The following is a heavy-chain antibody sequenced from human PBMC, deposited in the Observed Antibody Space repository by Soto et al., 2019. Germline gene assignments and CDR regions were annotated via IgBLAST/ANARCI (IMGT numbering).Heavy chain of an antibody. CDR2: IIPIVDIA. D-gene: IGHD3-10*01. J-gene: IGHJ4*02. CDR3: ARDYYYGSGSSMDIFDY. CDR1: GFTFSTYT. V-gene: IGHV1-69*02. Sequence: QVQLVQSGAEVKKPGSSVKVSCKASGFTFSTYTITWVRQAPGQGLEWMGKIIPIVDIANYAQKFQGRVTITADKSTSTAYMELSSLRSEDTAGYYCARDYYYGSGSSMDIFDYWGQGTLVTVSS.